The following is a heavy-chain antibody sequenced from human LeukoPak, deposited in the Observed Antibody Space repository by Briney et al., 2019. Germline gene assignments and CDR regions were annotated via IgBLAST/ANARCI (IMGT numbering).Heavy chain of an antibody. V-gene: IGHV3-74*01. CDR3: ARDGDSSGWYYFDY. Sequence: GGSLRLSCAASGFTFSSYWMHWVRQAPGKGLVWVARINREGSSTSYAASVKGRFTISRDTAKNPLSLQMNSLSAADTAVYYCARDGDSSGWYYFDYWGQGTLVTVSS. CDR2: INREGSST. J-gene: IGHJ4*02. CDR1: GFTFSSYW. D-gene: IGHD6-19*01.